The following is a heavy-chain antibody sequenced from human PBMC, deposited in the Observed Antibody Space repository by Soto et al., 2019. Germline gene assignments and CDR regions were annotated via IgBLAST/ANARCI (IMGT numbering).Heavy chain of an antibody. CDR1: GFTFSSYG. D-gene: IGHD6-19*01. CDR2: IWSDGSNK. CDR3: ARDDQNGWYPAGSSYYGMDV. V-gene: IGHV3-33*01. J-gene: IGHJ6*02. Sequence: GGSLRLSCAASGFTFSSYGMHWVRQAPGKGLEWVAVIWSDGSNKYYADSVKGRFTISRDNSKNALYLQMNSLRAEDTAVYYWARDDQNGWYPAGSSYYGMDVWGQGTTVTVSS.